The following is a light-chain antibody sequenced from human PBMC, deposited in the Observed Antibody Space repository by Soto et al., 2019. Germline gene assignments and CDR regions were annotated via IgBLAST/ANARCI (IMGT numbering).Light chain of an antibody. CDR3: NSYAGSNSFV. CDR2: EVN. V-gene: IGLV2-8*01. CDR1: SSDVGAYNY. Sequence: QSVLTQHPSASGSPGQSVTISCTGTSSDVGAYNYVSWYQQHPGKAPKLVIFEVNQRPSGVPDRFSGSKSGNTASLTVSGLQTEDEADYYCNSYAGSNSFVFGTGTKLTVL. J-gene: IGLJ1*01.